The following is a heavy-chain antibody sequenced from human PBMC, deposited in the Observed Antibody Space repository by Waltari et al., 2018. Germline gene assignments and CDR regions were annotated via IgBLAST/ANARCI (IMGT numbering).Heavy chain of an antibody. D-gene: IGHD3-22*01. Sequence: QLQLQESGPGLVKPSETLSLTCIVSGGSISSSSYYWGWIRQPPGKGLEWIGSVYYRGSSYYNPSLKGRVTISVDTSKNQFSLKLSSVTAADTAVYYCARGGYYYDSSGYEYYFDYWGQGTLVTVSS. V-gene: IGHV4-39*07. J-gene: IGHJ4*02. CDR3: ARGGYYYDSSGYEYYFDY. CDR1: GGSISSSSYY. CDR2: VYYRGSS.